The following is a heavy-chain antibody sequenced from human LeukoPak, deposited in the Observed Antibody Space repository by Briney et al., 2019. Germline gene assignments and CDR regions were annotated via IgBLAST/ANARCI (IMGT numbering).Heavy chain of an antibody. CDR1: GFTFSSYD. D-gene: IGHD1-1*01. Sequence: AGSLRLSCAASGFTFSSYDMHWVRQATGKGLEWVSAIGTAGDTYYPGSVKGRFTISSENAKNSLYLQMNSLRAGDTAVYYCARASGLERHFDYWGQGTLVTVSS. V-gene: IGHV3-13*01. CDR3: ARASGLERHFDY. CDR2: IGTAGDT. J-gene: IGHJ4*02.